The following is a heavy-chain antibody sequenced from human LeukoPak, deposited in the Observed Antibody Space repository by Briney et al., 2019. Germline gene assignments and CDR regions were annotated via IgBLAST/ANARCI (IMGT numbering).Heavy chain of an antibody. J-gene: IGHJ4*02. CDR3: ARWGINGVPFDS. Sequence: ASVKVSFKASGYTFIAYYMHWVRQAPGQGLEWMGWLNPNGGGTTYAQNFQGRVTMTRDTSISTAYMELSSLRSDDTAVYYCARWGINGVPFDSWGQGTLVTVSS. D-gene: IGHD2-8*01. CDR1: GYTFIAYY. V-gene: IGHV1-2*02. CDR2: LNPNGGGT.